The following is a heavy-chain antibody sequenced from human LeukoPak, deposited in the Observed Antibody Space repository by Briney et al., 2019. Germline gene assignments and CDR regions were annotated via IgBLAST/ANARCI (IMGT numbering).Heavy chain of an antibody. D-gene: IGHD1-26*01. Sequence: ASVKVSCKASGYTFTSYDINWVRQATGQGLEWMGWMNPNSGNTGYAQKFQGRVTITRNTSISTAYMELSSLRSEDTAVYYCARGTFLSIVGATGGAFDIWGQGTMVTVSS. CDR2: MNPNSGNT. J-gene: IGHJ3*02. CDR3: ARGTFLSIVGATGGAFDI. CDR1: GYTFTSYD. V-gene: IGHV1-8*03.